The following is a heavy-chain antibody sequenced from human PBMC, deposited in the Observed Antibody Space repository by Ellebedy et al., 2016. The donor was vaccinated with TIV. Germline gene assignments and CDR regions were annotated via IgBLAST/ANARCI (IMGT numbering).Heavy chain of an antibody. CDR3: AGGGGWLIQN. J-gene: IGHJ1*01. D-gene: IGHD6-19*01. Sequence: SVSDGSTRTTDYYWIWILQHPGKGLEWIGYIYHSGTTYYNPSLKSRITISVDTSKNQVSLRLRSVTVADTAVYYCAGGGGWLIQNWGQGTLVTVSS. CDR2: IYHSGTT. V-gene: IGHV4-31*03. CDR1: DGSTRTTDYY.